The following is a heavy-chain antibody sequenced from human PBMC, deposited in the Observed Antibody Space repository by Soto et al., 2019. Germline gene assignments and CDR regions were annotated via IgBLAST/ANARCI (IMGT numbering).Heavy chain of an antibody. CDR2: INPNSGVT. J-gene: IGHJ6*03. Sequence: QVQLVQSGAEVRKPGASVTVSCRSSGDSFNDYYIHWGRQAPGQGLEWRGWINPNSGVTKYAQKFQGWVSMTRDTSIRTVYMQLSRLRSDDTAVYYCARESGGATATLDYYYFYMDVWGTGTTVTVSS. CDR1: GDSFNDYY. V-gene: IGHV1-2*04. D-gene: IGHD5-12*01. CDR3: ARESGGATATLDYYYFYMDV.